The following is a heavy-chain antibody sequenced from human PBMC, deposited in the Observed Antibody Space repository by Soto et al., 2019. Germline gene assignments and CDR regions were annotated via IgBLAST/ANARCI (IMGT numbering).Heavy chain of an antibody. CDR3: ARWVMGVYYLDY. D-gene: IGHD2-8*01. CDR1: GNRFTNTW. V-gene: IGHV5-10-1*01. CDR2: IDPSDSYT. J-gene: IGHJ4*02. Sequence: GESLKISCQFSGNRFTNTWIGWVRQMPGKGLEWMGRIDPSDSYTNYSPSFRGHVTISADKSISTAYLQWSSLKASDTALYYCARWVMGVYYLDYWGQGTLVTVSS.